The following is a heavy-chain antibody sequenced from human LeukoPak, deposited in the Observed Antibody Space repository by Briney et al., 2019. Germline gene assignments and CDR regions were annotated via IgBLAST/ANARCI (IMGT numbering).Heavy chain of an antibody. J-gene: IGHJ5*02. Sequence: SETLSLTCAVYGGSFSDSYWSWIRHPPGKGLEWIGEINHSGSTNYNPSLKSRVTISLDTSKNQFSLKLSSVTAADTAVYYCARGDISGTSYTFDPWGQGTLVTVSS. CDR3: ARGDISGTSYTFDP. V-gene: IGHV4-34*01. CDR2: INHSGST. D-gene: IGHD1-14*01. CDR1: GGSFSDSY.